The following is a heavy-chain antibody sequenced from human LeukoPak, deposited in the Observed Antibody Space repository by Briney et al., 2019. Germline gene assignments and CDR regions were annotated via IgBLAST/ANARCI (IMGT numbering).Heavy chain of an antibody. D-gene: IGHD2-2*01. Sequence: SETLSLTCTVSGGSVSSGSYYWIWNRQPPGKGLEWVGYIYCSGRTNYNPSLKSRVTISVDTSKNQFSLKMTSATAADTAVYYCARDPPRYCSSTSCRIGDTYWFDPWGQGTLVTVSS. V-gene: IGHV4-61*01. CDR3: ARDPPRYCSSTSCRIGDTYWFDP. CDR2: IYCSGRT. J-gene: IGHJ5*02. CDR1: GGSVSSGSYY.